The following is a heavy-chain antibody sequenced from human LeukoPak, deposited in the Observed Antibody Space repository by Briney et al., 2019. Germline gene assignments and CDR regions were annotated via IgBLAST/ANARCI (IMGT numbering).Heavy chain of an antibody. V-gene: IGHV3-74*01. CDR3: ARDGFLGPVTAYLDY. CDR1: GFTFSGYA. CDR2: IKSDGSIT. D-gene: IGHD2-21*02. Sequence: PGGSLRLSCAASGFTFSGYAMHWVRQAPGKGLVWVSRIKSDGSITSYADSVMGRFTISRDNAMNTLFLEMNSLRAEDSAVYYCARDGFLGPVTAYLDYWGQGTPVTVSS. J-gene: IGHJ4*02.